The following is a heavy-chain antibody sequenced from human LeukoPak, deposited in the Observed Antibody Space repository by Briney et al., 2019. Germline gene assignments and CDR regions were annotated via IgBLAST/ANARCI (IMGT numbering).Heavy chain of an antibody. CDR1: GFTFSSYA. CDR3: AKAPEWLSGGFDY. V-gene: IGHV3-23*01. D-gene: IGHD3-3*01. CDR2: ISSGGGNT. J-gene: IGHJ4*02. Sequence: GGSLRLSCAASGFTFSSYAMNWVRQAPGKGLEWVSGISSGGGNTYYADSVKGRFTISRDNSKSTLYLQMNSLRAEDTAVYYCAKAPEWLSGGFDYWGQGTLVTVSS.